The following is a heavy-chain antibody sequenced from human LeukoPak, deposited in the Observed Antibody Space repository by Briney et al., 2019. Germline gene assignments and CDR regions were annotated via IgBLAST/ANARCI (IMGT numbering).Heavy chain of an antibody. D-gene: IGHD3-22*01. J-gene: IGHJ3*02. CDR1: GYTFTSYY. Sequence: ASVRVSCKASGYTFTSYYMHWVRQAPGQGLEWMGRINPNSGGTNYAQKFQGRVTMTRDTSISTAYMELSRLRSDDTAVYYCARALGMIVVAKGAFDIWGQGTMVTVSS. CDR3: ARALGMIVVAKGAFDI. V-gene: IGHV1-2*06. CDR2: INPNSGGT.